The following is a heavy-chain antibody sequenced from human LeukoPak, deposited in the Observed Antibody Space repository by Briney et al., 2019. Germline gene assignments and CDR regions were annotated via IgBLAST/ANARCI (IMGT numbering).Heavy chain of an antibody. V-gene: IGHV3-74*01. CDR2: INSDGTNT. Sequence: GGSLRLSCAASGFTFSTYCMHWVRQAPGKGLVWVSRINSDGTNTDYADSVKGRFTISRDNAKNTLYMQMNSLRVDDTAVYYCVREASGVSSSAFDVWGQGTMVTVSS. CDR1: GFTFSTYC. J-gene: IGHJ3*01. D-gene: IGHD1-26*01. CDR3: VREASGVSSSAFDV.